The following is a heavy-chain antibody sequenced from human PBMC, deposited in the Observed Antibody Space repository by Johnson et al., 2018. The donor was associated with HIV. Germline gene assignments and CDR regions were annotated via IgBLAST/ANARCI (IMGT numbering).Heavy chain of an antibody. V-gene: IGHV3-48*04. CDR3: AKVQIAACWSDALHI. J-gene: IGHJ3*02. Sequence: EVQLVESGGGVVQPERSLRLSCAASGFTFSSSGMLWVRQAPGKGMEWVSYISSSGSTIYYADSVKGRFTISRDNAKNSLYLQMNRLRPEDTAVYYCAKVQIAACWSDALHIGGQGTKVTVSS. D-gene: IGHD2-15*01. CDR2: ISSSGSTI. CDR1: GFTFSSSG.